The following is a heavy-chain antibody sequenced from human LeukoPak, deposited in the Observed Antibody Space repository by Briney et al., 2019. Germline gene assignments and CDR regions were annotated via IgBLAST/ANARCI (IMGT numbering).Heavy chain of an antibody. CDR1: GGSISSGSYY. J-gene: IGHJ5*02. CDR2: IYYSGST. Sequence: SETLSLTCTVSGGSISSGSYYWGWIRQPPGKGLEWIGSIYYSGSTYYNPSLKSRVTISVDTSKNQFSLKLSSVTAADTAVYYCARRLESQGRYNWFDPWGQGTLVTVSS. V-gene: IGHV4-39*01. D-gene: IGHD1-1*01. CDR3: ARRLESQGRYNWFDP.